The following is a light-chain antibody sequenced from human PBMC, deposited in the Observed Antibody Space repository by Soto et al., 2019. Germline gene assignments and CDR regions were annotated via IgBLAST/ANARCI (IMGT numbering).Light chain of an antibody. CDR3: QQYSSWLRS. CDR2: HAS. V-gene: IGKV3-11*01. Sequence: EVVLTQSPATLSLSPGEGASLSCRASQTVTNLAWYQHKPGQAPRLLIYHASTRATGIPARFGGSGSGTDFTLSISSLEHEDFAVYYCQQYSSWLRSFGGGTKVEIK. J-gene: IGKJ4*01. CDR1: QTVTN.